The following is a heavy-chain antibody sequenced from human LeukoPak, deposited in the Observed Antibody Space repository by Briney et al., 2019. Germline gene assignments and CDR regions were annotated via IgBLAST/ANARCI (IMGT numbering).Heavy chain of an antibody. CDR1: GFTFSTYW. V-gene: IGHV3-74*01. CDR2: ISSDGSNT. D-gene: IGHD5-24*01. J-gene: IGHJ5*01. CDR3: AKRGDGGAWYDS. Sequence: PGGSLRLSCAVSGFTFSTYWMDWVRQAPGKGLVWVSRISSDGSNTAYADSVKGRFTISRDNAKNTLFLQMSSRRAEDTAVYYCAKRGDGGAWYDSWGQGALVIVSS.